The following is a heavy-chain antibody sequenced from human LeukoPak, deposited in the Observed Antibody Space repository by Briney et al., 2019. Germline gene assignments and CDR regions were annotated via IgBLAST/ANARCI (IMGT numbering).Heavy chain of an antibody. D-gene: IGHD2-15*01. CDR3: VRAMVGAATPFRSMDA. Sequence: PGGSLRLSCAASVFTFSDHYMDSVRQAPGEGPEWVGRIRIKANSYTTEYAASVKGRFTISRADSKNSLYLQMSRLKTEDTGVYYFVRAMVGAATPFRSMDAWGKGATVTTSS. J-gene: IGHJ6*03. CDR1: VFTFSDHY. CDR2: IRIKANSYTT. V-gene: IGHV3-72*01.